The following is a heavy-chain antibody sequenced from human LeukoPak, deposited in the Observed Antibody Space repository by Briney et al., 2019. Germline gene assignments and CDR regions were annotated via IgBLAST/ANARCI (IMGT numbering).Heavy chain of an antibody. CDR1: GYSFTYYW. V-gene: IGHV5-51*01. D-gene: IGHD2-8*01. J-gene: IGHJ4*02. Sequence: GESLNISGKGSGYSFTYYWIGWVRQMPGKGLEWMGIIYPGDSDTRYSPSFQSQVTMSADKSISTAYLQWSSLKASDTAMYYCARTYPNGPKFDYWGQGTLVPSPQ. CDR2: IYPGDSDT. CDR3: ARTYPNGPKFDY.